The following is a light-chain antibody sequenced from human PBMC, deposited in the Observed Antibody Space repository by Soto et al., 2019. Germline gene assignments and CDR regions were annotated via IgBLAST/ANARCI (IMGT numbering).Light chain of an antibody. CDR2: AAS. V-gene: IGKV1-9*01. Sequence: IQLTQSPSSLSASAGDRVTIPCRASQSVXCDFGWYKQKPGKAPKIRXDAASTWQSGGPSRLSGSGSGTEFTLTISSLQPDYFANYYCQQYNSDSWTFGQGTKVDI. J-gene: IGKJ1*01. CDR3: QQYNSDSWT. CDR1: QSVXCD.